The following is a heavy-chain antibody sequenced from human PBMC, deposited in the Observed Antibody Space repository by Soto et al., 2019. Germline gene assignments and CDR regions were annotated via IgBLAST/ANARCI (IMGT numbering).Heavy chain of an antibody. D-gene: IGHD2-8*02. J-gene: IGHJ4*02. Sequence: KPSETLSLTCAVYGGSFSGYYWSWIRQPPGKGLEWIGEINHSGSTNYNPSLKSRVTISVDTSKNQFSLKLSSVTAADTAVYYCARGNTGSNQKFDYWGQGTLVTVSS. CDR1: GGSFSGYY. CDR2: INHSGST. CDR3: ARGNTGSNQKFDY. V-gene: IGHV4-34*01.